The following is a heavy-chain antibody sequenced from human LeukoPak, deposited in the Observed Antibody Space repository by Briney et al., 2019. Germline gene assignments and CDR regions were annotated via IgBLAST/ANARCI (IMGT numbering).Heavy chain of an antibody. CDR3: ARDAFIAAAGYYFDY. CDR2: INPNSGGT. Sequence: ASVKVSCKASGYTFTGYYMHWVRQAPGQGLEWMGWINPNSGGTNYAQKFQGRVTMTRDTSISTAYMELGSLRSDDTAVYYCARDAFIAAAGYYFDYWGQGTLVTVSS. J-gene: IGHJ4*02. V-gene: IGHV1-2*02. CDR1: GYTFTGYY. D-gene: IGHD6-13*01.